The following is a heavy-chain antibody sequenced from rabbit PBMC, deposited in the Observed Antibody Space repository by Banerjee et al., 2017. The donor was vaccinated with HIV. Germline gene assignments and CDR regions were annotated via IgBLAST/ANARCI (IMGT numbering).Heavy chain of an antibody. J-gene: IGHJ4*01. D-gene: IGHD6-1*01. CDR1: GFSFSSSYY. V-gene: IGHV1S40*01. CDR3: ARGDVSYSYSNAPYSL. Sequence: QSLEESGGDLVKPGASLTLTCTASGFSFSSSYYMCWVRQAPGKGLEWIACIYGGSSGNTYYASWAKGRFTISKTSSTTVTLQMTSLTAADTATYFCARGDVSYSYSNAPYSLWGPGTLVTVS. CDR2: IYGGSSGNT.